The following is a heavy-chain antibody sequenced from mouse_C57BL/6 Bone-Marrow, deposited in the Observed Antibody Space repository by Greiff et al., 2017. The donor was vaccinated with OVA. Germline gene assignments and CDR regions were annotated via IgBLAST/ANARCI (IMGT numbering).Heavy chain of an antibody. V-gene: IGHV5-4*03. CDR1: GFTFSSYA. Sequence: EVKVEESGGGLVKPGGSLKLSCAASGFTFSSYAMSWVRQTPEKRLEWVATISDGGSYTYYPDNVKGRFTISRDNAKNNLYLQMSHLKSEDTAMYYCARGPYYYGSSYVSYWGQGTLVTVSA. J-gene: IGHJ3*01. CDR2: ISDGGSYT. CDR3: ARGPYYYGSSYVSY. D-gene: IGHD1-1*01.